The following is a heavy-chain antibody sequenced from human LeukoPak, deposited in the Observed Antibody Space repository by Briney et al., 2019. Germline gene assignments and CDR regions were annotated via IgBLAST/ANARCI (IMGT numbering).Heavy chain of an antibody. D-gene: IGHD4-17*01. CDR2: IIPIFGTA. CDR1: GGTFSSYA. V-gene: IGHV1-69*05. CDR3: SITVAYGDYVYYYYYMDV. Sequence: GSSVKVSCKVSGGTFSSYAISWVRQAPGQGLEWMGGIIPIFGTANYAQKFQGRVTITTDESTSTAYMELSSLRSEDTAVYYCSITVAYGDYVYYYYYMDVWGKGTTVTVSS. J-gene: IGHJ6*03.